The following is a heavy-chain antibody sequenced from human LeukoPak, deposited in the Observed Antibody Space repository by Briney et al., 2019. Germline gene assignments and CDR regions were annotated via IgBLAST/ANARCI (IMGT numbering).Heavy chain of an antibody. CDR1: GGSIHNNY. CDR3: ARHGKWLRYYYFDY. Sequence: SETLSLTCTVSGGSIHNNYWGWIRQPPGKGLEWIGSMYSSGKSDYSPSLKNRVTMSIDTSKNQFSLKLSSVTAADTAVYYCARHGKWLRYYYFDYWGQGTLVTVSS. D-gene: IGHD5-12*01. CDR2: MYSSGKS. V-gene: IGHV4-59*08. J-gene: IGHJ4*02.